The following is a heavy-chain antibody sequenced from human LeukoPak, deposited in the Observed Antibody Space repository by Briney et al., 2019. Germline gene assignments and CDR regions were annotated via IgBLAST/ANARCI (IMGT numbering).Heavy chain of an antibody. D-gene: IGHD1-1*01. J-gene: IGHJ3*02. CDR3: ARVVERRDAFDI. CDR1: GFNFNNYG. CDR2: ISYDGSNE. V-gene: IGHV3-30*03. Sequence: GGSLRLSCAASGFNFNNYGLHWVRQAPGKGLEWVAVISYDGSNEFYADSVKGRFTISRDNSKITLYLQMNSLRAEDTAVYYCARVVERRDAFDIWGQGTMVTVSS.